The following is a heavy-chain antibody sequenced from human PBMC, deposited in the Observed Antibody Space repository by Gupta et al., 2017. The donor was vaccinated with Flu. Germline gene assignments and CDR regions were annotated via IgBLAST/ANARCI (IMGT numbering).Heavy chain of an antibody. Sequence: AQLVHSGEDVVKPGTSLSLSCAASGFTLSAYGMHCVSQAQGKVLEVKAVMSDKGSKKWYADYVRGRFNIARDNSKNTLFLQMNSLRADDTAVYYCAKGGRHNWNDDGDYWGQGTLVTVSS. CDR3: AKGGRHNWNDDGDY. CDR1: GFTLSAYG. J-gene: IGHJ4*02. CDR2: MSDKGSKK. V-gene: IGHV3-30*18. D-gene: IGHD1-20*01.